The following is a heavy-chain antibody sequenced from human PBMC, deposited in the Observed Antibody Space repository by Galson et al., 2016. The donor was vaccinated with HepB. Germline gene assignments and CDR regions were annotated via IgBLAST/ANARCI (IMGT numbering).Heavy chain of an antibody. CDR3: ARLLPSYDYHDC. CDR1: DITFTNAW. D-gene: IGHD3-16*01. CDR2: ISYDGRNK. V-gene: IGHV3-30*03. Sequence: SLRLSCAASDITFTNAWMNWVRQAPGKGLEWVAVISYDGRNKYYADSVKGRFTFSRDNSKNTLYLQMNSLRAEDTAVYYCARLLPSYDYHDCWGQGTLVTVSP. J-gene: IGHJ4*02.